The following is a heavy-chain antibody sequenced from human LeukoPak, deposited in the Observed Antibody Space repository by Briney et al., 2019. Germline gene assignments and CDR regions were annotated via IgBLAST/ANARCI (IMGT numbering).Heavy chain of an antibody. J-gene: IGHJ4*02. Sequence: GGSLRLSCAPSGFTFSKYGMHWVRQAPGKGLEWVAFIRSDGSNKYYADSVKGRFTISRDNSKNTLYLQMNSLRAEGTAVYYCARDPATVVTGDYFDYWGQGTLVTVSS. CDR2: IRSDGSNK. CDR1: GFTFSKYG. D-gene: IGHD4-23*01. CDR3: ARDPATVVTGDYFDY. V-gene: IGHV3-30*02.